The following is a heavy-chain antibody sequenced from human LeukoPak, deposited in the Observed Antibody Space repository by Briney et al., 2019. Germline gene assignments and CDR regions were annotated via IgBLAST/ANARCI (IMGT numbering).Heavy chain of an antibody. CDR1: GAXISSYY. J-gene: IGHJ4*02. D-gene: IGHD3-3*01. Sequence: PSETLSLTCTVSGAXISSYYWSWIRQSAGKGLEWIGRLSTSGSTNYNPSLKSRVTMSGDTSKNQFSLKMSSVTAADTAVYYCARVRGIFGVVTHRLPFDYWGQGTLVTVSS. V-gene: IGHV4-4*07. CDR2: LSTSGST. CDR3: ARVRGIFGVVTHRLPFDY.